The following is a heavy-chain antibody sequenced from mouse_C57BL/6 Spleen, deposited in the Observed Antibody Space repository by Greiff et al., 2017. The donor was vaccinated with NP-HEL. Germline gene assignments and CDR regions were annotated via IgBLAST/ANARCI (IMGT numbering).Heavy chain of an antibody. CDR1: GYTFTSYW. V-gene: IGHV1-64*01. CDR3: AREVVARFDY. Sequence: QVHVKQPGAELVKPGASVKLSCKASGYTFTSYWMHWVKQRPGQGLEWIGMIHPISGSTNYNEKFKSKATLTVDKSSSTAYMLLSSLTSEDSAVYYCAREVVARFDYWGQGTTLTVSS. D-gene: IGHD1-1*01. J-gene: IGHJ2*01. CDR2: IHPISGST.